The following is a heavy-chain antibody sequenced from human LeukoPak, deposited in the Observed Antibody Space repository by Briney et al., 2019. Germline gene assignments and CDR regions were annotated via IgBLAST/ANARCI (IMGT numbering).Heavy chain of an antibody. CDR3: ARIQGNGAYGWDYFDY. J-gene: IGHJ4*02. Sequence: PSGTLSLTCVVSGDSISSNNWWSWVRQPPGKGLEWIGEIYHSGSTNYNPSLKSRVTMSIDTSRNEFSLKVTSVTAADTAVYYCARIQGNGAYGWDYFDYWGQGALVTVSS. V-gene: IGHV4-4*02. CDR1: GDSISSNNW. D-gene: IGHD5-18*01. CDR2: IYHSGST.